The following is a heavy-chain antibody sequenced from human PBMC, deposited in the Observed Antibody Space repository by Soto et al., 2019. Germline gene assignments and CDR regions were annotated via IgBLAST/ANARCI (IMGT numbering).Heavy chain of an antibody. Sequence: QVQLVESGGGVVQPGRSLRLSCAASGFTFSSYGMHWVRQAPGKGLEWVAVISYDGSDKYYADSVKGRFTISRDNSNHTLYLEMDSMRAEDTAGYYCVNVVVGATTYFQHWGQGTLVTVS. CDR1: GFTFSSYG. V-gene: IGHV3-30*18. D-gene: IGHD1-26*01. CDR3: VNVVVGATTYFQH. J-gene: IGHJ1*01. CDR2: ISYDGSDK.